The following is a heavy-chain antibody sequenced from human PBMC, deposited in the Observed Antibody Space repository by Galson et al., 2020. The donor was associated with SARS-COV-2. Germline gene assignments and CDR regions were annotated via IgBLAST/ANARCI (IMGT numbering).Heavy chain of an antibody. CDR2: ISSSSYT. Sequence: GGSLRLSCAASGFTFSDYYMSWIRQAPGKGLEWVSYISSSSYTNYADSVKGRFTISRDNAKNSLYLQMNSLRAEDTAVYYCARDRDVVVVASTRYYYYYMDVWGKGTTVTVSS. V-gene: IGHV3-11*06. CDR1: GFTFSDYY. D-gene: IGHD2-15*01. J-gene: IGHJ6*03. CDR3: ARDRDVVVVASTRYYYYYMDV.